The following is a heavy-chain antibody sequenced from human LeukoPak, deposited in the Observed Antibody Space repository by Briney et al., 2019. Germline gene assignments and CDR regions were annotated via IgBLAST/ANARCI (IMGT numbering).Heavy chain of an antibody. CDR2: ISSSSSYI. CDR3: ARDPAIVATIYDY. Sequence: GGSLRLSCAASGFTFSSYSMNWVRQAPGKGLEWVSSISSSSSYIYYADSAKGRFTISRDNAKNSLYLQMNSLRAEDTAVYYCARDPAIVATIYDYWGQGTLVTVSS. V-gene: IGHV3-21*01. CDR1: GFTFSSYS. J-gene: IGHJ4*02. D-gene: IGHD5-12*01.